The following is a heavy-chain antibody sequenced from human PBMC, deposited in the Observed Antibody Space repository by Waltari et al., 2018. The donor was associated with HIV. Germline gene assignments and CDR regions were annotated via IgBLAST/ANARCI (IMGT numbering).Heavy chain of an antibody. V-gene: IGHV4-59*01. D-gene: IGHD3-9*01. J-gene: IGHJ5*02. CDR2: ISYTGAV. CDR1: GGSMSSYY. Sequence: QVHLHESGPGLVEPSEALSLTCSVPGGSMSSYYWNWFRLSPGEGLEWIGFISYTGAVSYNPSLKSRVTISIDSPKNQFSLTLKSMTAADTAIYYCAREQDYFDSSGFFLGYWFDPWGQGTLVSVSS. CDR3: AREQDYFDSSGFFLGYWFDP.